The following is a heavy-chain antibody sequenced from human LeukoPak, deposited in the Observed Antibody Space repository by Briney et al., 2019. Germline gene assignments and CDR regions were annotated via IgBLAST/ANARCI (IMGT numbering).Heavy chain of an antibody. CDR3: AGLPQYSSGWLGAFDI. D-gene: IGHD6-19*01. J-gene: IGHJ3*02. V-gene: IGHV4-38-2*01. Sequence: PSETLSLTCAVSGYSISSGYYWGWIRQPPGKGLEWIGSIYHSGSTYYNPSLKSRVTISVDTSKNQFSLKLSSVTAADTAVYYCAGLPQYSSGWLGAFDIWGQGTMVTVSS. CDR1: GYSISSGYY. CDR2: IYHSGST.